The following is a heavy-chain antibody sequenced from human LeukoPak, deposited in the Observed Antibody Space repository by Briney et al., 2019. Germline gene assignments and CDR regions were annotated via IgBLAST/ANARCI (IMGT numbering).Heavy chain of an antibody. CDR1: GGSISSYC. V-gene: IGHV4-59*12. Sequence: SETLSLTCTVSGGSISSYCWSWIRQPPGKGLEWIGYIYYSGSTNYNPSLKSRVTMSLDTSKNQFSLKLSSVTAADTAVYYCARDLGGYSDGSYYYYMDVWGKGTTVTVSS. CDR3: ARDLGGYSDGSYYYYMDV. J-gene: IGHJ6*03. CDR2: IYYSGST. D-gene: IGHD5-18*01.